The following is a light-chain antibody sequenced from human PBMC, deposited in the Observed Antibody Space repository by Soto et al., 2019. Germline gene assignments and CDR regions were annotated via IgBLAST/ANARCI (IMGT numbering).Light chain of an antibody. V-gene: IGLV2-14*01. J-gene: IGLJ1*01. CDR3: SSFTSSVTYV. Sequence: QSALTQPASVSGSPGQSITISCTGTSSDIGGHHYVSWYQQHPGRAPKLLIYDVSYRPSGVSNRFSASKSGNTASLTISGIQSEDEADYCCSSFTSSVTYVFGAGTKLTVL. CDR1: SSDIGGHHY. CDR2: DVS.